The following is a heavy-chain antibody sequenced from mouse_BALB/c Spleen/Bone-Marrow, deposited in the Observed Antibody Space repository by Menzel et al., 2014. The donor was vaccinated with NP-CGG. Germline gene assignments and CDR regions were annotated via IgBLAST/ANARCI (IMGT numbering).Heavy chain of an antibody. J-gene: IGHJ3*01. Sequence: GLLVESGPELARPGVSVKISCKGSGYTFTDYAMHWVKQSHAKCLEWIGVISTYSGNTNYNQKFKGKATMTVDKSSSTAYMELDRLTSEDSAIYYCARGNRYDGAWFAYWGQGTLVTVSA. CDR2: ISTYSGNT. CDR1: GYTFTDYA. V-gene: IGHV1-67*01. D-gene: IGHD2-14*01. CDR3: ARGNRYDGAWFAY.